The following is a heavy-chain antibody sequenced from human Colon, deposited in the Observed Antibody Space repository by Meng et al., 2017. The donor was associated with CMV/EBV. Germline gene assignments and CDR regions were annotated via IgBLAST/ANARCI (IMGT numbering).Heavy chain of an antibody. J-gene: IGHJ6*02. D-gene: IGHD3-22*01. Sequence: GESLKISCAASGLTFSDNYMSWIRQAPGKGLEWLSYISYSGTTIYYAGSVEGRFTVSRDNAKNSLYLQMDSLRAEDTAVYYCATTERPGGFYDGSGPLYWYGMDVWGQGTTVTVSS. CDR3: ATTERPGGFYDGSGPLYWYGMDV. CDR2: ISYSGTTI. V-gene: IGHV3-11*01. CDR1: GLTFSDNY.